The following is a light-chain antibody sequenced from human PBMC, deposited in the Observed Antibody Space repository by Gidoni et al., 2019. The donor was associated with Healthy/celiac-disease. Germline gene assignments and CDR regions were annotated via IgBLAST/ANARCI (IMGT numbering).Light chain of an antibody. Sequence: QSLLPQPPSASGTPGQRVTISCSGSSSNSGSNTVHWYQQLPGTAPKLLIYSKNQRPSGVPDRFSGSKSGTSASLAISGLQSEDEADYYCAAWDDSLNGWVFGGGTKLTVL. J-gene: IGLJ3*02. CDR1: SSNSGSNT. CDR2: SKN. V-gene: IGLV1-44*01. CDR3: AAWDDSLNGWV.